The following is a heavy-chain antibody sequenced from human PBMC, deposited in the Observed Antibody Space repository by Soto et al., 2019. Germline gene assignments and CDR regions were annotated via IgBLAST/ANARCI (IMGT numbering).Heavy chain of an antibody. V-gene: IGHV3-53*02. CDR1: GFAVSNHY. Sequence: EVQLVETGGAWIQPGGSLRLSCAASGFAVSNHYMNWVRQAPGKGLEWVSIIRTTGSTYYADSVKGRFTISRDNSKNTVSLEMNSLRVEDTAVYYCARNSMMDVWGQGTTVIVSS. J-gene: IGHJ6*02. CDR2: IRTTGST. CDR3: ARNSMMDV.